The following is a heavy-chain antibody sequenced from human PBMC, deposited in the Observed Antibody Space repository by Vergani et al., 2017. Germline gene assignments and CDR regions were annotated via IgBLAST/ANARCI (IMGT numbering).Heavy chain of an antibody. Sequence: EVQLVESGGGLVQPGGSLRLSCAASGFTFSSYWMSWVRQAPGKGLEWVANIKQDGSEKYYVDAVKGRFTISRDNAKNSLYLQMNSLRAEDTAVYYCAREESSSWSPFSPRDNWFDPWGQGTLVTVSS. J-gene: IGHJ5*02. CDR1: GFTFSSYW. CDR3: AREESSSWSPFSPRDNWFDP. CDR2: IKQDGSEK. V-gene: IGHV3-7*04. D-gene: IGHD6-13*01.